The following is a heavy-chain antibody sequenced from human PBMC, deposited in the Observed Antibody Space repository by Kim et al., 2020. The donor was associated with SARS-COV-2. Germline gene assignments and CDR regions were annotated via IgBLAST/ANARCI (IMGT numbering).Heavy chain of an antibody. CDR3: ASRSGRWELLVLRDY. CDR2: ISGSGGST. V-gene: IGHV3-23*01. J-gene: IGHJ4*02. D-gene: IGHD1-26*01. CDR1: GFTFSSYA. Sequence: GGSLRLSCAASGFTFSSYAMSWVRQAPGKGLEWVSAISGSGGSTYYADSVKGRFTISRDNSKNTLYLQMNSLRAEDTAVYYCASRSGRWELLVLRDYWGQGTLVTVSS.